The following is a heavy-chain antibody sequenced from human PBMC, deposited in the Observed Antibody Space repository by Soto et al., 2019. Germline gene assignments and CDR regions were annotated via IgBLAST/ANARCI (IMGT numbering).Heavy chain of an antibody. J-gene: IGHJ4*02. V-gene: IGHV3-74*01. CDR2: INSDGSST. Sequence: LRLSCAASGFTFSSYWMHWVRQAPGKGLVWVSRINSDGSSTSYADSVKGRFTISRDNAKNTLYLQMNSLRAEDTAVYYCAREISGYYYDSSGYYYPEYYFDYWGQGTLVTVSS. CDR3: AREISGYYYDSSGYYYPEYYFDY. CDR1: GFTFSSYW. D-gene: IGHD3-22*01.